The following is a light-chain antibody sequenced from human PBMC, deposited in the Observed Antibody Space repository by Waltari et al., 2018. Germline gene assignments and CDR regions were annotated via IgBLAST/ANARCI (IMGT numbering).Light chain of an antibody. Sequence: EIVLIHSPATLSLSPGERATLSCRASQSVSSYLAWYQQRPGQAPRLLIYDASNRATGIPARFSGSESGTDFTLTISSLEPEDFAVYYCQQRSNWLRITFGQGTRLEIK. CDR3: QQRSNWLRIT. CDR1: QSVSSY. V-gene: IGKV3-11*01. J-gene: IGKJ5*01. CDR2: DAS.